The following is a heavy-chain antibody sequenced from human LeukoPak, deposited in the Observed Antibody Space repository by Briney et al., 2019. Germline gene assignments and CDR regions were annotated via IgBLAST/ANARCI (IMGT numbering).Heavy chain of an antibody. Sequence: ASVKVSCKASGYTFTSYAMHWVRQAPGQRLEWMGWINAGNGNTKYSQKFQGRVTITRDTSASTAYMELSSLRSEDTAVYCCARVYYDILTGYLDYWGQGTLVTVSS. CDR2: INAGNGNT. CDR1: GYTFTSYA. D-gene: IGHD3-9*01. CDR3: ARVYYDILTGYLDY. J-gene: IGHJ4*02. V-gene: IGHV1-3*01.